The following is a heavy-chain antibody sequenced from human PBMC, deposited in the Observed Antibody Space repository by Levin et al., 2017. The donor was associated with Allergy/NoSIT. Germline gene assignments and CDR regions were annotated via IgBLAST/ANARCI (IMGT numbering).Heavy chain of an antibody. D-gene: IGHD3-3*01. J-gene: IGHJ6*02. CDR3: ASLHPYDFGVVIDLVGMDG. CDR1: GFTFSSYS. V-gene: IGHV3-48*01. Sequence: GGSLRLSCAASGFTFSSYSMNWVRQAPGKGLEWVSYISSSSSTIYYADSVKGRFTISRDNAKNSLYLQMNSLRAEDTAVYYCASLHPYDFGVVIDLVGMDGWGQGTTVTVSS. CDR2: ISSSSSTI.